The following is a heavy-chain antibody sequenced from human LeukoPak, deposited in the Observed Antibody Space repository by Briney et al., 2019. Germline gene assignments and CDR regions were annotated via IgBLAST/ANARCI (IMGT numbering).Heavy chain of an antibody. CDR3: AAGYYYDSSGYHGRYAFDI. CDR1: GYTLTELS. V-gene: IGHV1-24*01. J-gene: IGHJ3*02. CDR2: FDPEDGET. D-gene: IGHD3-22*01. Sequence: ASVKVSCTVSGYTLTELSMHWVRQAPGKGLEWMGGFDPEDGETIYAQKFQGRVTMTEDTSTDTAYMELSSLRSEDTAVYYCAAGYYYDSSGYHGRYAFDIWGQGTMVTVSS.